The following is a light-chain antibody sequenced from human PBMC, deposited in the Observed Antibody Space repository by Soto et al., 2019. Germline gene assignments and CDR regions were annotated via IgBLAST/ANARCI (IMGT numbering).Light chain of an antibody. CDR2: KAS. Sequence: QKTLWASTRSGTLLPSVFITLRAIQTISSWLAWYQQKPGKAPKLLIDKASTLKSGVPSRFSGSGSGTEFTLTISSLQPDDFATYYCQHYNSYSEAFGQGTKVDIK. V-gene: IGKV1-5*03. CDR1: QTISSW. J-gene: IGKJ1*01. CDR3: QHYNSYSEA.